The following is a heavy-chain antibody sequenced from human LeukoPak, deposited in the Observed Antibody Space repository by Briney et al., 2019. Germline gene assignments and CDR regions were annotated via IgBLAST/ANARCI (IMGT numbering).Heavy chain of an antibody. CDR3: ARDPGDAFDI. V-gene: IGHV3-9*01. Sequence: GRSLRLSCAASGFTFDDYAMHWVRQAPGKGLEWVSGISWNSGSIGYADSVKGRFTISRDNAKNSLYLQMNSLRAEDTAVYYCARDPGDAFDIWGQGTMVTVSS. CDR2: ISWNSGSI. J-gene: IGHJ3*02. CDR1: GFTFDDYA.